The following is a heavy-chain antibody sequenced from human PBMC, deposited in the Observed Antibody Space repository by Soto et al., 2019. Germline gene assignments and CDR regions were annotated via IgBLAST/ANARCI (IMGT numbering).Heavy chain of an antibody. CDR1: GFTFTSSA. D-gene: IGHD3-22*01. CDR3: AAEIGAYYYDSSGSIAPYYHYGMDV. J-gene: IGHJ6*02. Sequence: SVKVSFKASGFTFTSSAVQWVRQARGQRLEWIGWIVVGSGNTNYAQKFQERVTITRDMSTSTAYMELSSLRSEDTAVYYCAAEIGAYYYDSSGSIAPYYHYGMDVWGQGTTVTVSS. CDR2: IVVGSGNT. V-gene: IGHV1-58*01.